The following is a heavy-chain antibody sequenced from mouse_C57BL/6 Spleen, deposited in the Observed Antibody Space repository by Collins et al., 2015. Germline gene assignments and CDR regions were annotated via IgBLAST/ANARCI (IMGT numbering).Heavy chain of an antibody. Sequence: EVKLLESGGGLVQPGGSLKLSCAASGFDFSRYWMSWVRQAPGKGLEWIGGINPDSSTINYTPSLKDKFIISRDNAKNTLYLQMSKVRSEDTALYYCARPWTTVVDVAYWGQGTLVTVSA. CDR3: ARPWTTVVDVAY. CDR1: GFDFSRYW. CDR2: INPDSSTI. V-gene: IGHV4-1*02. J-gene: IGHJ3*01. D-gene: IGHD1-1*01.